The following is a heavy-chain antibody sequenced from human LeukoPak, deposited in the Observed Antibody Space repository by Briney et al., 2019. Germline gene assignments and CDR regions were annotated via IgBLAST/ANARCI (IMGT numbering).Heavy chain of an antibody. J-gene: IGHJ4*02. V-gene: IGHV3-21*01. CDR3: ARATRDSSGYSPFDY. D-gene: IGHD3-22*01. Sequence: PGGSLRLSCAASRFTFSSYRMNWVRQAPGKGLEWVSSSNNSSSYIYYADSVKGRFTISRDNAKNSLYLQMNSLRAEDTAVYYCARATRDSSGYSPFDYWGQGTLVTVSS. CDR1: RFTFSSYR. CDR2: SNNSSSYI.